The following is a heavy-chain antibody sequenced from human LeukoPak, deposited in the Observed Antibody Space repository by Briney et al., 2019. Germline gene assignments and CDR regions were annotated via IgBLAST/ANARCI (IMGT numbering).Heavy chain of an antibody. CDR3: AKAAPGIAVAGRTLDY. J-gene: IGHJ4*02. D-gene: IGHD6-19*01. V-gene: IGHV3-53*05. Sequence: GGSLRLSCAASGFTVSSNYMSWVRQAPGKGLEWVSVIYSGGSTYYADSVKGRFTISRDNSKNTLYLQMNSLRAEDTAVYYCAKAAPGIAVAGRTLDYWGQGTLVTVSS. CDR1: GFTVSSNY. CDR2: IYSGGST.